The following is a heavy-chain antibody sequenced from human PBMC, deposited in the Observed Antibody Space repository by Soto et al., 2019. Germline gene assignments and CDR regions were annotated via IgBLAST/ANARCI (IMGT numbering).Heavy chain of an antibody. CDR3: AIHYPRRSLDRPVGMKV. D-gene: IGHD3-16*02. CDR1: GYSFTSYW. V-gene: IGHV5-10-1*01. CDR2: IDPSDSYT. J-gene: IGHJ6*02. Sequence: GEYLKIACKGSGYSFTSYWISWVRQMPGKGLECMGRIDPSDSYTNYSPSFQGHVTISADKCISTAYLQWSSLKASDTAMYYCAIHYPRRSLDRPVGMKVWGQGRTVNVSS.